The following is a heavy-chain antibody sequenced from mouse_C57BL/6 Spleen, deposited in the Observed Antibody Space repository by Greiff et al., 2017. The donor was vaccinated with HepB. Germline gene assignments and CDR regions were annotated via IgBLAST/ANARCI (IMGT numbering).Heavy chain of an antibody. V-gene: IGHV1-55*01. CDR3: AYDYYGSSWDYYAMDY. D-gene: IGHD1-1*01. CDR1: GYTFTSYW. J-gene: IGHJ4*01. CDR2: IYPGSGST. Sequence: QVQLQQPGAELVKPGASVKMSCKASGYTFTSYWITWVKQRPGQGLEWIGDIYPGSGSTNYNEKFKSKATLTVDTSSSTAYMQLSSLTSEDSAVYYCAYDYYGSSWDYYAMDYWGQGTSVTVSS.